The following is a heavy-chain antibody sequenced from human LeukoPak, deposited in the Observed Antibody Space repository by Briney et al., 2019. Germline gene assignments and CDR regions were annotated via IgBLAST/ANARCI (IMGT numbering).Heavy chain of an antibody. D-gene: IGHD1-26*01. CDR1: GGTFSSYA. CDR2: IIPIFGTA. CDR3: ARVYRPGGFDY. J-gene: IGHJ4*02. V-gene: IGHV1-69*06. Sequence: ASGKVSCKASGGTFSSYAISWVRQAAGQGLEWMGGIIPIFGTANYAQKFQGRVPITAAKSTSTAYMELSSLRSEATAVSYCARVYRPGGFDYWGQGTLVTVSS.